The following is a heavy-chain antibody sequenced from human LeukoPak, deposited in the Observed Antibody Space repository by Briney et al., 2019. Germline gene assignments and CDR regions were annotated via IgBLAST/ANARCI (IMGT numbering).Heavy chain of an antibody. Sequence: GGSLRLSCAASGFTFSSYWMSWVRQAPGKGLEWVANIKQDGSEKYYVDSVKGRFTISRDNAKNSLYLQMNSLRAEDTAVYYCARDSSKQWLAGGEDYWGQGTLVTVSS. CDR1: GFTFSSYW. V-gene: IGHV3-7*01. CDR3: ARDSSKQWLAGGEDY. J-gene: IGHJ4*02. D-gene: IGHD6-19*01. CDR2: IKQDGSEK.